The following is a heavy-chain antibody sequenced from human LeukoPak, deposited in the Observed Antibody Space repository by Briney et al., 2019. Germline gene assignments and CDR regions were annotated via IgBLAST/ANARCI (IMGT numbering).Heavy chain of an antibody. CDR1: GGSISSGGYY. CDR2: IYYSGST. J-gene: IGHJ4*02. Sequence: SETLSLTCAVSGGSISSGGYYWGWIRQPPGKGLEWIGSIYYSGSTYYNPSLKSRVTISVDTSKNQFSLKLSSVTAADTAVYYCAREGYGGNSDRPDYWGQGTLVTVSS. CDR3: AREGYGGNSDRPDY. D-gene: IGHD4-23*01. V-gene: IGHV4-39*07.